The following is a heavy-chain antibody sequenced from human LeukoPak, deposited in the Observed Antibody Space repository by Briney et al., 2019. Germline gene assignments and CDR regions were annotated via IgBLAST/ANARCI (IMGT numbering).Heavy chain of an antibody. V-gene: IGHV4-39*01. CDR3: ARLIDYGGFYFYYYMDV. J-gene: IGHJ6*03. D-gene: IGHD4-17*01. Sequence: SETLSLTCTVSGGSISSSSYHWGWIRQPPGKGLEWIGSLYYSGSTYYNPSLTSRVTISVDTSKNQFSLKLTSVTGADTAVYYCARLIDYGGFYFYYYMDVWGKGTTVAVSS. CDR2: LYYSGST. CDR1: GGSISSSSYH.